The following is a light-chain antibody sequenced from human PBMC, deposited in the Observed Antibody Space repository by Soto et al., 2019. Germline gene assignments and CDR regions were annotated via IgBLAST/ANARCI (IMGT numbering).Light chain of an antibody. CDR3: QSYDNSNVV. CDR1: SGSIASNY. CDR2: EDN. Sequence: NFMLTQPHSGSESPGKTVTISCTGSSGSIASNYVQWLQQRPGSAPTTVIYEDNQRPSGVPDRFSGSIDRSSNSASLTISGLKTEDEADYYCQSYDNSNVVFGGGTKLTVL. J-gene: IGLJ2*01. V-gene: IGLV6-57*02.